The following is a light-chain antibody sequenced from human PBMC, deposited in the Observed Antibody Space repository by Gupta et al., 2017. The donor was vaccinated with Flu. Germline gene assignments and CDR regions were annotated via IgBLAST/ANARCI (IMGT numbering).Light chain of an antibody. J-gene: IGKJ2*01. CDR2: STS. CDR1: QNIDDIF. V-gene: IGKV1-39*01. CDR3: QQSRSFPYI. Sequence: DIQMTQSPSSLSASVGDRVTITCRASQNIDDIFLNWYQKKPGRGPKVLIYSTSSLQSGVPSRFSGSGSGTDFTLTISSLQPEDFATYFCQQSRSFPYIFGQGTXLEI.